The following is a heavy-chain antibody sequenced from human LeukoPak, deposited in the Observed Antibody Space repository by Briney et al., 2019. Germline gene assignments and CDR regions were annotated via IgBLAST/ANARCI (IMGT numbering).Heavy chain of an antibody. Sequence: KASETLSLTCTVSGASFNSDDQYWNWIRQSPGKGLECIGSIHPSGMLYNNPSLESRVTMSRDTSKNQFSLNLNSVTAADTAVYFCSRGLDSRKLGYWGQGILVTVSS. CDR3: SRGLDSRKLGY. CDR1: GASFNSDDQY. V-gene: IGHV4-31*03. D-gene: IGHD3-22*01. J-gene: IGHJ4*02. CDR2: IHPSGML.